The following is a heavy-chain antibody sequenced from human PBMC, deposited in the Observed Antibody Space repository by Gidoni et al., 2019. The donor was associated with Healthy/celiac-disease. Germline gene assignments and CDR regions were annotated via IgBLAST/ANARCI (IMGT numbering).Heavy chain of an antibody. CDR1: GGSFSGYY. V-gene: IGHV4-34*01. CDR2: INHSGRT. D-gene: IGHD1-1*01. CDR3: ARSVERWYEGYYFDY. Sequence: QVQLQQWGAGLLKPSETLSLTCAVYGGSFSGYYWSWIRQPPGKGLEWIGEINHSGRTNYNPSLKSRVTISVDTSKNQFSLKLSSVSAADTAVYYCARSVERWYEGYYFDYWGQGTLVTVSS. J-gene: IGHJ4*02.